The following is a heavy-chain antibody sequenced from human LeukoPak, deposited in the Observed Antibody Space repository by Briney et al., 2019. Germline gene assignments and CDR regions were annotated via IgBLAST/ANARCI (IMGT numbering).Heavy chain of an antibody. CDR1: GGSISSTSYF. V-gene: IGHV4-39*01. Sequence: PSETLSLTCTVSGGSISSTSYFWGWIRQPPGKGLEWIGNIYYSGSTYYNPSLKSRVTMSVDTPKNQFSVKLNSVTAADTAVYYCARHHYYDSSGYYYWGQGTLVTVSS. CDR3: ARHHYYDSSGYYY. D-gene: IGHD3-22*01. CDR2: IYYSGST. J-gene: IGHJ4*02.